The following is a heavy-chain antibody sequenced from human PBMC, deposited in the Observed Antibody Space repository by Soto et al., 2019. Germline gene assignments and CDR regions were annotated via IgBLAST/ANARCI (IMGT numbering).Heavy chain of an antibody. Sequence: PGGSLRLSCAASGYTFRRNDMSWVRQAPGKGLEWVSTISGSGGNTWYGDSVEGRFTISRDNSKNTLYLQMSSLRAEDTATYYCAKARGSENSCPYYFGMDVWGRGTTVTVSS. CDR2: ISGSGGNT. CDR3: AKARGSENSCPYYFGMDV. V-gene: IGHV3-23*01. D-gene: IGHD3-10*01. J-gene: IGHJ6*02. CDR1: GYTFRRND.